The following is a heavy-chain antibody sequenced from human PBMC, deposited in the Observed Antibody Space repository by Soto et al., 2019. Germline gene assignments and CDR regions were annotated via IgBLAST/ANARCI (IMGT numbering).Heavy chain of an antibody. D-gene: IGHD6-13*01. CDR2: IIPIFGTA. CDR3: ARIIEAAGTYYYGMDV. V-gene: IGHV1-69*13. CDR1: GGTFSSYA. Sequence: SVKVSCKASGGTFSSYAISWVRQAPGQGLEWMGGIIPIFGTANYAQKFQGRVTITADESTSTAYMELSSLRSEDTAVCYCARIIEAAGTYYYGMDVWGQGTTVTVSS. J-gene: IGHJ6*02.